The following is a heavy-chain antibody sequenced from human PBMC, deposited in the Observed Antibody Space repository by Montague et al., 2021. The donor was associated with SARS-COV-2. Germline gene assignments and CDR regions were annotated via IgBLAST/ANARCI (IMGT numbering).Heavy chain of an antibody. CDR2: SYYRPERYS. CDR1: GDSVAVNGLA. CDR3: VRYSGWFYFDF. J-gene: IGHJ4*02. D-gene: IGHD6-19*01. V-gene: IGHV6-1*01. Sequence: CAISGDSVAVNGLACSSNKHTSSRDSPWLLISYYRPERYSDYAPSVRGRLTVNPDASKNEFSLELNYVTPEDTAVYYCVRYSGWFYFDFWGQGTLVTVSS.